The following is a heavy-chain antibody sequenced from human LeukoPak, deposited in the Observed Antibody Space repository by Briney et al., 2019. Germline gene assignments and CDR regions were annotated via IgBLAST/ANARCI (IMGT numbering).Heavy chain of an antibody. CDR1: GFTFSNYW. V-gene: IGHV3-74*01. CDR2: IYSDGSSI. J-gene: IGHJ3*02. CDR3: ARVKYRLGDAFDI. Sequence: GGSLRLSCAASGFTFSNYWMHWVRQAPGKGLVWVSRIYSDGSSINYADSVKGRFTISRDNAKNTLYLQMNSLGAEDTAVYFCARVKYRLGDAFDIWGQRTMVTVSS. D-gene: IGHD2-2*01.